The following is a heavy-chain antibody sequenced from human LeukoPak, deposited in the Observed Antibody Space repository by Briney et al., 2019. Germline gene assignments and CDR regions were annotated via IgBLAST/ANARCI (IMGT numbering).Heavy chain of an antibody. D-gene: IGHD6-6*01. CDR1: GYTFTDYY. Sequence: ASVRVSCKTSGYTFTDYYVHWMRQAPGQGLEWMGWINSNSGGTSYAQKFQGRVTLTRDTPARTAFMELNRLTSDDTAVYYCARTSIAARRADFDYWGQGTVVTVSS. CDR2: INSNSGGT. CDR3: ARTSIAARRADFDY. V-gene: IGHV1-2*02. J-gene: IGHJ4*02.